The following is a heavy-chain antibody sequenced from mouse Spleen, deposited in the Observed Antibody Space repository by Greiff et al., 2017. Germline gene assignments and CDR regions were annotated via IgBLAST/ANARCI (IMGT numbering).Heavy chain of an antibody. D-gene: IGHD2-4*01. CDR3: TTGVLRFPFAY. Sequence: VQLQQSGAELVRPGASVKLSCTASGFNIKDDYMHWVKQRPEQGLEWIGWIDPENGDTEYASKFQGKATITADTSSNTAYLQLSSLTSEDTAVYYCTTGVLRFPFAYWGQGTLVTVSA. CDR2: IDPENGDT. CDR1: GFNIKDDY. V-gene: IGHV14-4*01. J-gene: IGHJ3*01.